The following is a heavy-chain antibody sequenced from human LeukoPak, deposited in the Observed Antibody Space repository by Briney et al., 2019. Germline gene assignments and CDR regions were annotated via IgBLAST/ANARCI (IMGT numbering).Heavy chain of an antibody. D-gene: IGHD6-19*01. CDR1: GGTFSNYA. J-gene: IGHJ4*02. V-gene: IGHV1-24*01. CDR2: FDPEDGET. CDR3: ATVQWLHRSRYFDY. Sequence: ASVKVSCKASGGTFSNYAISWVRQAPGQGLEWMGGFDPEDGETIYAQKFQGRVTMTEDTSTDTAYMELSSLRSEDTAVYYCATVQWLHRSRYFDYWGQGTLVTVSS.